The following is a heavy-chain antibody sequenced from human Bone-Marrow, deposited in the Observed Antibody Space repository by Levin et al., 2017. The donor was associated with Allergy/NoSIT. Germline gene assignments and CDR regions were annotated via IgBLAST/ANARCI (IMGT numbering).Heavy chain of an antibody. CDR2: VYYSGST. V-gene: IGHV4-30-4*01. Sequence: SQTLSLTCTVSGDSISSGYYYWSWIRQTPRKGLEWIGYVYYSGSTYYNPYLESRLTMSVDTSKNQFSLQLTSVTAADAAVYFCARGPPNTAMVWDTVYYFYIMDVWGQGTPVAVSS. J-gene: IGHJ6*02. CDR3: ARGPPNTAMVWDTVYYFYIMDV. CDR1: GDSISSGYYY. D-gene: IGHD5-18*01.